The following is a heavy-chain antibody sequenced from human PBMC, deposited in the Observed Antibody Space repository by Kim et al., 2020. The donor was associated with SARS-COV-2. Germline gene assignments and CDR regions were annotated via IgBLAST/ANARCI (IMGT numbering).Heavy chain of an antibody. J-gene: IGHJ4*02. D-gene: IGHD2-21*02. Sequence: YNPSLKSRVTISVDTSKNQFSLKLSSVTAADTAVYYCARIATVVTATIDYWGQGALVTVSS. CDR3: ARIATVVTATIDY. V-gene: IGHV4-34*01.